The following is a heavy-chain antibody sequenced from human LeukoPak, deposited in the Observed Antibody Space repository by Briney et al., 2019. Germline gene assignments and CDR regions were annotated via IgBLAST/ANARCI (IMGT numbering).Heavy chain of an antibody. CDR1: GASVRSYY. V-gene: IGHV4-59*02. D-gene: IGHD4-23*01. J-gene: IGHJ3*02. Sequence: SETLSLTCSVSGASVRSYYWTWIRQPPGKGLEWIGYIYYSGRTNYKPSLKSRVTISVDTSKNQFSLKLSSVTAADTAVYYCARVYGGNSEGAFDIWGQGTMVTVSS. CDR3: ARVYGGNSEGAFDI. CDR2: IYYSGRT.